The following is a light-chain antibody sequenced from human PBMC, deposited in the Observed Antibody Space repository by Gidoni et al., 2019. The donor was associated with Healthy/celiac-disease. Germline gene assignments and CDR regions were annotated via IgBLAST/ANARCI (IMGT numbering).Light chain of an antibody. CDR2: DAS. Sequence: EIALTQSPATQSLSSGERATPSCRASQCVSSYLAWYQQKPGQAPRLLIYDASNRATGIPARFSGSGAGTDFTLTVSSLEPEDFAVYYCQQRSNWPTFGQGTRLEIK. CDR3: QQRSNWPT. CDR1: QCVSSY. V-gene: IGKV3-11*01. J-gene: IGKJ5*01.